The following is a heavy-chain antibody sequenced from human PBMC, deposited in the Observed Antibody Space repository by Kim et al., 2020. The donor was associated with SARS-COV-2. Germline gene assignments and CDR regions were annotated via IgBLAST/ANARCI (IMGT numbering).Heavy chain of an antibody. V-gene: IGHV7-4-1*02. J-gene: IGHJ3*02. CDR1: GYTFTSYA. CDR2: INTNTGNP. D-gene: IGHD2-2*03. CDR3: ARDGYCSSTSCLDAFDI. Sequence: ASVKVSCKASGYTFTSYAINWVRQAPGQGLEWMGWINTNTGNPPSAQGFTGRFVFTLDTSVSTAYLQISSLKDEDTAVYYCARDGYCSSTSCLDAFDIWGQGTMVTVSS.